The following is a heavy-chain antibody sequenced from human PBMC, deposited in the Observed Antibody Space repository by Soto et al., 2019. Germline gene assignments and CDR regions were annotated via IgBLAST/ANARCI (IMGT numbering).Heavy chain of an antibody. CDR2: ISYDGSNK. J-gene: IGHJ2*01. CDR3: ARPLWSDDYNWGYFDL. CDR1: GFTFSSYA. V-gene: IGHV3-30-3*01. Sequence: QVQLVESGRGVVQPGRSLRLSCAASGFTFSSYAMHWVRQAPGKGLEWVAVISYDGSNKYYADSVKGRFTISRDNSKNTLYLQMNSLRAEDTAVYYCARPLWSDDYNWGYFDLWGRGTLVTVSS. D-gene: IGHD4-4*01.